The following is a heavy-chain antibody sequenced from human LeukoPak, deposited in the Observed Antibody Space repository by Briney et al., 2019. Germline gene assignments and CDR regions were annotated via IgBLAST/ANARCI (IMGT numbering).Heavy chain of an antibody. CDR1: GFTVSSNY. J-gene: IGHJ6*02. D-gene: IGHD6-13*01. CDR2: IYSGGST. Sequence: GGSLRLSCAASGFTVSSNYMSWVRQAPGKGLEWVSVIYSGGSTDYADSVKGRFTISRDNFKNTLYLKMNSLRAEDPAVYYCARVGSGSSWFGGSYYGMDVWGQGPTVPVSS. V-gene: IGHV3-66*01. CDR3: ARVGSGSSWFGGSYYGMDV.